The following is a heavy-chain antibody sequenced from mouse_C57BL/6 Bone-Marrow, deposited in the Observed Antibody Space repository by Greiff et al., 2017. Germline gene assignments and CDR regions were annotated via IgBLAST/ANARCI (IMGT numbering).Heavy chain of an antibody. Sequence: QVQLKQPGTELVKPGASVTLSCKASGYTFTSYWMHWVKQRPGQGLEWIGNINPSNGGTNYNEKFKSKATLTVDKSSSTAYMQLSSLTSEDSAVYYCARYDYGSSYDAMDYWGQGTSVTVSS. CDR2: INPSNGGT. J-gene: IGHJ4*01. CDR3: ARYDYGSSYDAMDY. V-gene: IGHV1-53*01. CDR1: GYTFTSYW. D-gene: IGHD1-1*01.